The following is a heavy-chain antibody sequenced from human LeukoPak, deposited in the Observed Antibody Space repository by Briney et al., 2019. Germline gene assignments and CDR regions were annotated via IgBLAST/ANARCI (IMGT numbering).Heavy chain of an antibody. J-gene: IGHJ4*02. CDR2: IWYDGSNK. CDR1: GFTFSSYG. CDR3: AKEYSSSWPVGIDY. V-gene: IGHV3-33*06. D-gene: IGHD6-13*01. Sequence: GGSLRLSCAASGFTFSSYGMHWVRQAPGKGLEWVAVIWYDGSNKYYADSVKGRFTISRDNSKNTLYPQMNSLRAEDTAVYYCAKEYSSSWPVGIDYWGKGTLVTVSS.